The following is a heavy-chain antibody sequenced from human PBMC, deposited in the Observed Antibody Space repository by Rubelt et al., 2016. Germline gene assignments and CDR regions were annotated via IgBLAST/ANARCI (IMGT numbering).Heavy chain of an antibody. V-gene: IGHV1-18*01. J-gene: IGHJ4*02. D-gene: IGHD4-23*01. CDR2: ISAYNGNT. CDR1: GYTFTSYG. Sequence: QVQLVQSGAEVKKPGTSVKVSCKASGYTFTSYGISWVRQAPGQGLEWMGWISAYNGNTNYAQKVQGSVTMTTDTSTSTAYMALRGLRSDDTAVYYCARDVGGNSVLYYFDYWGQGTLVTVSS. CDR3: ARDVGGNSVLYYFDY.